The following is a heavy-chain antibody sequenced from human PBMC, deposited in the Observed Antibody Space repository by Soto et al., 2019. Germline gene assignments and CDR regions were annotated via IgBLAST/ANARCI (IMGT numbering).Heavy chain of an antibody. Sequence: QVQLVQSGAEVKKPGASVKVSCKASGYTFTSYDINWVRQATGQGLEWMGWMNPNSGNTGYAQKFEGRVAMTRNTSISTAYMELTRLRSEDTAVYYCAIGCGGAARRAYYYYYSMGVWGKGGTGTVSS. CDR1: GYTFTSYD. CDR3: AIGCGGAARRAYYYYYSMGV. CDR2: MNPNSGNT. D-gene: IGHD6-6*01. J-gene: IGHJ6*03. V-gene: IGHV1-8*01.